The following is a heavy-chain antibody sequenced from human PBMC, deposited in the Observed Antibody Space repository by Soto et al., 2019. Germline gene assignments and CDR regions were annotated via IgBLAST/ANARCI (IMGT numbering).Heavy chain of an antibody. CDR1: GFTFSSYW. D-gene: IGHD3-16*01. J-gene: IGHJ6*03. CDR2: INSDGSST. CDR3: PNQREKDKDKSLLQMNSPGGEEPGVDYFARSRLTSLWFGELPPPTYYYYYMDV. V-gene: IGHV3-74*01. Sequence: GGSLRLSCAASGFTFSSYWMHWVRQAPGKGLVWVSRINSDGSSTSYADSVKGRFTISRDNAKNTLYLQMNSLRAEDPGKGPLPNQREKDKDKSLLQMNSPGGEEPGVDYFARSRLTSLWFGELPPPTYYYYYMDVWGKGTTVTVSS.